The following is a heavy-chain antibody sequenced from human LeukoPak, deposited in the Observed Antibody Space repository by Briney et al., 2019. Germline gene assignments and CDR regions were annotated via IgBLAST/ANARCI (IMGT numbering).Heavy chain of an antibody. J-gene: IGHJ4*02. Sequence: PGGSLRLSCAASGFTFRTYWMTWVRQAPGKGLEWVANIKEDGSEKYYVDSVKGRFTIIRDNAKNSLYLQMNSLRVEDTAVYYCARDLNYFDYWGQGPLVTVSS. CDR2: IKEDGSEK. CDR3: ARDLNYFDY. CDR1: GFTFRTYW. V-gene: IGHV3-7*01.